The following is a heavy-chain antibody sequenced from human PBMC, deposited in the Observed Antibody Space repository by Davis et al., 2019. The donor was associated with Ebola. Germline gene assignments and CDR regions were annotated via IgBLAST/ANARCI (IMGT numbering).Heavy chain of an antibody. D-gene: IGHD1-26*01. CDR2: TYYTSKWFN. V-gene: IGHV6-1*01. CDR1: GDSVSSGG. Sequence: PSETLSLTCAISGDSVSSGGWNWIRQSPSRGLEWLGRTYYTSKWFNDYAVFLQGRITINPDTSKNQLSLQLNSVTPEDTAVYYCVRGWGRIGMGVWGQGTTVTVSS. CDR3: VRGWGRIGMGV. J-gene: IGHJ6*02.